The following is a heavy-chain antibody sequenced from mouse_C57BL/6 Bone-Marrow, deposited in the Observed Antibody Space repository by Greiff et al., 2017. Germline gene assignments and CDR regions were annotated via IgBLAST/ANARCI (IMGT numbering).Heavy chain of an antibody. Sequence: QVQLQQPGAELVKPGASVKLSCKASGYTFTSYWMHWVKQRPGQGLEWIGMIHPNSGSTNYNEKFKSKATLTVDKSSSTAYMQLSSLTSEDSAVYYCARGLLRIYAMDYWGQGTSVTVSS. CDR3: ARGLLRIYAMDY. CDR1: GYTFTSYW. V-gene: IGHV1-64*01. D-gene: IGHD1-1*01. J-gene: IGHJ4*01. CDR2: IHPNSGST.